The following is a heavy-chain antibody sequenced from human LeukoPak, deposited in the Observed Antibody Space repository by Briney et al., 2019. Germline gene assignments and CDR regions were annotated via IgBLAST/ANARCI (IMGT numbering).Heavy chain of an antibody. V-gene: IGHV3-33*01. J-gene: IGHJ4*02. D-gene: IGHD5-24*01. Sequence: GGSLRLSCAASGFTFSSYGMHWVRQAPGKGLEWVAVKWYDGSNKYYADSVKGRFTISRDNSKNTLYLQMNSLRAEDTAVYYCARASRRDGYGTPNGGQFDYWGQGTLVTVSS. CDR2: KWYDGSNK. CDR1: GFTFSSYG. CDR3: ARASRRDGYGTPNGGQFDY.